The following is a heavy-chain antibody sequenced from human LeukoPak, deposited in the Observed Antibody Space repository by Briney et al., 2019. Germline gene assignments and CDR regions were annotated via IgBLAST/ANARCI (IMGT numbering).Heavy chain of an antibody. CDR3: ARGDCSSTSCYFDY. D-gene: IGHD2-2*01. CDR2: ISSSSSYI. Sequence: GGSLRLSCAASGFTFSSYSMNRVRQAPWKGLEWVSSISSSSSYIYYADSVKGRFTISRDNAKNSLYLQMNSLRAEDTAVYYCARGDCSSTSCYFDYWGQGTLVTVSS. J-gene: IGHJ4*02. CDR1: GFTFSSYS. V-gene: IGHV3-21*01.